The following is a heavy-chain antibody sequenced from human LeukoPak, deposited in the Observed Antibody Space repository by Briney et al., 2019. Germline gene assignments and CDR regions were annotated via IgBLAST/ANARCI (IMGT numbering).Heavy chain of an antibody. CDR2: INHSGST. V-gene: IGHV4-34*01. CDR1: GGSFSGCY. Sequence: SETLSLTCAVYGGSFSGCYWSWIRQPPGKGLEWIGEINHSGSTNYNPSLKSRVTISVDTSKNQFSLKLSSVTAADTAVYYCARWDYYYYMDVWGKGTTVTISS. CDR3: ARWDYYYYMDV. J-gene: IGHJ6*03. D-gene: IGHD1-26*01.